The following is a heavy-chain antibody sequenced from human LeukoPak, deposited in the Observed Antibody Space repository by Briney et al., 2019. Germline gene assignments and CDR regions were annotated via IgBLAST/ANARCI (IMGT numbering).Heavy chain of an antibody. CDR3: ARVSGRYSSGKDADY. Sequence: ASVKVSCKASGYTFTSYDINWVRQATGQGLEWMGWISAYSGNTNYAQKLQGRVIITTDTSTRTPYMELRGLRSDDTAVYYCARVSGRYSSGKDADYWGQGTLVTVSS. CDR1: GYTFTSYD. V-gene: IGHV1-18*01. CDR2: ISAYSGNT. J-gene: IGHJ4*02. D-gene: IGHD6-19*01.